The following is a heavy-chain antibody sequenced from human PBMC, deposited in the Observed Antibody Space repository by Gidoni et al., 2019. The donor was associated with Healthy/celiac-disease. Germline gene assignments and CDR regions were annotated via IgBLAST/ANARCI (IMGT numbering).Heavy chain of an antibody. D-gene: IGHD3-3*01. J-gene: IGHJ4*02. V-gene: IGHV3-64*01. CDR2: ISSNGGST. CDR1: GFPFSSYA. CDR3: ARDFYDFWSGYDY. Sequence: EVQLVESGGGLVQPGGSLRLSCAASGFPFSSYAMHWVRQAPGKGLEYGSAISSNGGSTYYANSVKCIFTISRDNSKNTLYLQMGSLRAEDMAVYYCARDFYDFWSGYDYWGQGPLVTVSS.